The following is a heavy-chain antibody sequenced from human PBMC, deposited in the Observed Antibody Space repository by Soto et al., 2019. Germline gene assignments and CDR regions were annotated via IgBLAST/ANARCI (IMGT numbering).Heavy chain of an antibody. J-gene: IGHJ4*02. CDR3: ARGKQLALEY. D-gene: IGHD6-6*01. Sequence: ASETLSLTCTVSGGSISSSSYYWGWIRQPPGKGLEWIGSIYYSGSTYYNPSLKSRVTISVDTSKNQFSLKLSSVTAADTAVYYCARGKQLALEYWGQGTLVTVSS. CDR2: IYYSGST. CDR1: GGSISSSSYY. V-gene: IGHV4-39*01.